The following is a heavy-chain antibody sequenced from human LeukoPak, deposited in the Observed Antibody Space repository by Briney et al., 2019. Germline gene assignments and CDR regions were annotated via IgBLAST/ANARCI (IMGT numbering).Heavy chain of an antibody. CDR3: ARARITMVRGVGFFDY. J-gene: IGHJ4*02. V-gene: IGHV3-21*01. CDR1: GFTFSSYS. D-gene: IGHD3-10*01. CDR2: ISSSSSYI. Sequence: KPGGSLRLSCAASGFTFSSYSMNWVRQAPGKGLEWVSSISSSSSYIYYADSVKGRFTISRDNAKNSLCLQMNSLRAEDTAVYYCARARITMVRGVGFFDYWGQGTLVTVSS.